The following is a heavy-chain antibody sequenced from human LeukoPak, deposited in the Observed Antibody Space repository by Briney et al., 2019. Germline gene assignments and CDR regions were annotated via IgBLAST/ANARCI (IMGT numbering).Heavy chain of an antibody. V-gene: IGHV4-34*01. D-gene: IGHD3-10*01. Sequence: SETLSLTCAVYGGSFSGYYWSWIRQPPGKGLEWIGEINHSGSTNYNPSLKSRVTISVDTSKNQFSLKLSSVTAADTAVYYCARVRSGSHDYWGQGTLVTVSS. J-gene: IGHJ4*02. CDR2: INHSGST. CDR1: GGSFSGYY. CDR3: ARVRSGSHDY.